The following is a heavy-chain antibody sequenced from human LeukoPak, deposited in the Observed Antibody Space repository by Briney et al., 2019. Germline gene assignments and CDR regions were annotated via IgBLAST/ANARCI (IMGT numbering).Heavy chain of an antibody. CDR1: GFTFSSYA. J-gene: IGHJ3*02. Sequence: SGGSLRLSCAASGFTFSSYAMSWVRQAPGKGLEWVSAISGSGGSTYYADSVKGRFTISRDNSKNTLYLQMNSLRAEDTAVYYCAKDLSTLWFGEIDAFDIWGQGTMVTVSS. D-gene: IGHD3-10*01. CDR3: AKDLSTLWFGEIDAFDI. CDR2: ISGSGGST. V-gene: IGHV3-23*01.